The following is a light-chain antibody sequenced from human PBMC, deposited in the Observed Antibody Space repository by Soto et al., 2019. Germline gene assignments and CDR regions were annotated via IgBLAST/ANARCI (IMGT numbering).Light chain of an antibody. CDR3: TSYAGGNNV. Sequence: QSALIQPASVSGSPGQSITISCTGTSSDVGGYNFVSWYQQHPGKAPKLMIYDVSNRPSGVSNRFSGSKSGNTASLTISGLQAEDEADYYCTSYAGGNNVFGTGTKVTVL. CDR1: SSDVGGYNF. CDR2: DVS. J-gene: IGLJ1*01. V-gene: IGLV2-14*01.